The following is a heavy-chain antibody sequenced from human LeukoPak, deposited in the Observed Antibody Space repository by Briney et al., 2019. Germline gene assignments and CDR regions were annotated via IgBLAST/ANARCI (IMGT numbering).Heavy chain of an antibody. CDR2: INHSGST. V-gene: IGHV4-34*01. D-gene: IGHD1-26*01. J-gene: IGHJ4*02. CDR1: GGSFSGYY. CDR3: ARGRRWELLRCYFDY. Sequence: SETLSLTCAVYGGSFSGYYWSWIRQPPGKGLEWIGEINHSGSTNYNPSLKSRVTISVDTSKNQFSLKLSSVTAADTAVYYCARGRRWELLRCYFDYWGQGTLVTVSS.